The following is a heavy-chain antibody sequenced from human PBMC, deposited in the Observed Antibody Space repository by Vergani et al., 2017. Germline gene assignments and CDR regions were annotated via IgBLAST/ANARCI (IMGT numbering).Heavy chain of an antibody. J-gene: IGHJ6*02. CDR2: MNPNSGNT. V-gene: IGHV1-8*01. CDR3: ARDPDIVVVPAAPYYYYYYGMDV. CDR1: GYTFTSYD. D-gene: IGHD2-2*01. Sequence: QVQLVQSGAEVKKPGASVKVSCKASGYTFTSYDINWVRQATGQGLEWMGWMNPNSGNTGYAQKFQGRVTMTTDTSTSTAYMELRSLRSDDTAVYYCARDPDIVVVPAAPYYYYYYGMDVWGQGTTVTVSS.